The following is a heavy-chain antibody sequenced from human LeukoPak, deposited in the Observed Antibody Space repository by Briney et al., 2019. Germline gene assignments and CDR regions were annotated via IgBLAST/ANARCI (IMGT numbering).Heavy chain of an antibody. D-gene: IGHD1-1*01. J-gene: IGHJ4*02. CDR1: GGSISSSSYY. CDR3: ARLSNDSPFDY. V-gene: IGHV4-39*07. Sequence: SETLSLTCTVSGGSISSSSYYWGWIRQPPGKGLEWIGSIYYSGSTYYNPSLKSRVTISVDTSKNQFSLKLSSVTAADTAVYYCARLSNDSPFDYWGQGTLVTVSS. CDR2: IYYSGST.